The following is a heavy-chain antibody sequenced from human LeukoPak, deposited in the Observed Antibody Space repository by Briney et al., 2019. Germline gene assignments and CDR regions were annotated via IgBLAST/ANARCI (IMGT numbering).Heavy chain of an antibody. Sequence: PSETLSLTCTVSGGSISSSSYCWGWIRQPPGKGLEWIGSIYYSGSTYYNPSLKSRVTISVDTSKNQFSLKLSSVTAADTAVYYCARHKGGYCSSTSCYISKGGNWFDPWGQGTLVTVSS. J-gene: IGHJ5*02. CDR3: ARHKGGYCSSTSCYISKGGNWFDP. CDR2: IYYSGST. D-gene: IGHD2-2*02. V-gene: IGHV4-39*01. CDR1: GGSISSSSYC.